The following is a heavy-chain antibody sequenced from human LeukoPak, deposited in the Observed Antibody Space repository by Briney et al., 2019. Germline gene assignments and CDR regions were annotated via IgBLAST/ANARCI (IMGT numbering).Heavy chain of an antibody. CDR2: FDPEDSET. Sequence: GASVKVSCKVSGYTLTELSMHWVRQAPGKGLEWMGGFDPEDSETIYAQKFQGRVTMTEDTSTDTAYMELSSLRSEDAAVYYCATEEGYCSSTSCLFDYWGQGTLVTVSS. D-gene: IGHD2-2*01. CDR3: ATEEGYCSSTSCLFDY. CDR1: GYTLTELS. V-gene: IGHV1-24*01. J-gene: IGHJ4*02.